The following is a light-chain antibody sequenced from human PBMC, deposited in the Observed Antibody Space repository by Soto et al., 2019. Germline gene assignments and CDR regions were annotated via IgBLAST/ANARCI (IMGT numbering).Light chain of an antibody. V-gene: IGKV3-20*01. Sequence: EIVLTQSPGTLSLSPGDRATLSCRASQSVASAYIAWYQQRPGQAPTLLVFGASNRATGIPDRFSGSGSGTDFTLTITRLEPEDFAVYYCQHYGYSRIFTFGPGTILDI. CDR3: QHYGYSRIFT. CDR2: GAS. CDR1: QSVASAY. J-gene: IGKJ3*01.